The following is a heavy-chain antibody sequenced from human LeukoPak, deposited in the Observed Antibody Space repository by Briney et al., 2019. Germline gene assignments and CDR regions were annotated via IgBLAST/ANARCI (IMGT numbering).Heavy chain of an antibody. V-gene: IGHV4-39*01. CDR1: GGSISSSSYY. CDR2: IYYSGST. D-gene: IGHD7-27*01. CDR3: ASRTGTFDY. J-gene: IGHJ4*02. Sequence: SETLSLTCTVSGGSISSSSYYWGWIRQPPGKGLEWIGSIYYSGSTYYNPSLKSRVTISVDTSKNQFSLKLSSVIAADTAVYYCASRTGTFDYWGQGTLVTVSS.